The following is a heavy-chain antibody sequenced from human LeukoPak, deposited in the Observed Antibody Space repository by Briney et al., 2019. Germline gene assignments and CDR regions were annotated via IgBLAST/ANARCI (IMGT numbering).Heavy chain of an antibody. V-gene: IGHV3-33*01. D-gene: IGHD6-13*01. CDR2: IWYDGSNK. Sequence: PGGSLRLSCAASGLTFSSYGMHWVRQAPGKGLEWVAVIWYDGSNKYYADSVKGRFTISGDNSKNTLYLQMNSLRAEDTAVYYCARDQRYSSSWSQNYYYYYGMDVWGQGTTVTVSS. CDR3: ARDQRYSSSWSQNYYYYYGMDV. CDR1: GLTFSSYG. J-gene: IGHJ6*02.